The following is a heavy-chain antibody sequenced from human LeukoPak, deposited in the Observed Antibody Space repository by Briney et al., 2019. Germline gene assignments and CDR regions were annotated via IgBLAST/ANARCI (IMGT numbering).Heavy chain of an antibody. CDR3: ALLRTDYDFWSGYYLGYYFDY. V-gene: IGHV1-18*01. Sequence: GASVKVSCKASGYTFTSYGISWVRQAPGQGLEWMGWISAYNGNTNYAQKLQGRVTMTTDTSTSTAYMELRSLRSDDTAVYYCALLRTDYDFWSGYYLGYYFDYWGQGTLVTVSS. J-gene: IGHJ4*02. D-gene: IGHD3-3*01. CDR1: GYTFTSYG. CDR2: ISAYNGNT.